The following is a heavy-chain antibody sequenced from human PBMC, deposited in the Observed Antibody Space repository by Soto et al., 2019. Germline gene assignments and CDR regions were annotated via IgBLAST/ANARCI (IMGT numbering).Heavy chain of an antibody. Sequence: EVQLVESGGGLVQPGGSLRLSCAASGFTVSSNYMSWVRQAPGKGLEWVSVIYSGGSTYYADSVKGRFTISRHNSKNTLYLQMNSLRAEDTAVYYCARDLLGIAAAGRTFDIWGQGTRVTVSS. D-gene: IGHD6-13*01. CDR1: GFTVSSNY. CDR2: IYSGGST. CDR3: ARDLLGIAAAGRTFDI. V-gene: IGHV3-53*04. J-gene: IGHJ3*02.